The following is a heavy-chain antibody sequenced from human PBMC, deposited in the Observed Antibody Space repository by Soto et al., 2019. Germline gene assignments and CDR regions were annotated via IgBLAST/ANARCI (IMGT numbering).Heavy chain of an antibody. CDR1: GFTFSTYS. CDR2: ISSSSTYI. CDR3: ARGPLGQFDS. Sequence: PGGSLRLSCAASGFTFSTYSINWVRQAPGKGLEWVSSISSSSTYIYYADSLKGRFTISRDNAKNSLYLQLNSLRAEDTAVYYCARGPLGQFDSWGQGTLVTVPS. D-gene: IGHD7-27*01. J-gene: IGHJ4*02. V-gene: IGHV3-21*01.